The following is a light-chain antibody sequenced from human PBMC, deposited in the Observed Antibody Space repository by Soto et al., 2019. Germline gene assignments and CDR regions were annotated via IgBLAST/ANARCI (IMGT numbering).Light chain of an antibody. CDR3: QQYEAVVT. V-gene: IGKV3-20*01. Sequence: EIGLTQSPGTLSLSPGERATLSCRASQSLTNNYFAWYQQKPGRALRLLIDGASTRPTGIPDRFSGSGSGTDFTLTITRLGPEDFAVYYCQQYEAVVTLGQGTKVDI. CDR1: QSLTNNY. CDR2: GAS. J-gene: IGKJ1*01.